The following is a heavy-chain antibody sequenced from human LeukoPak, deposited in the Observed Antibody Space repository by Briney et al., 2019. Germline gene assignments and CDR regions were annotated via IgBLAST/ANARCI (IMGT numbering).Heavy chain of an antibody. CDR3: ARRGQQLAYFDY. Sequence: PSETLSLTCTVSGGSISPYYWSWVRHPPGKRLEWIGYIYYIGSTNYNPSLKSRVTISVDTSKTKCYLKMRSVTAADTAVYYCARRGQQLAYFDYWGQGTLVPVSS. V-gene: IGHV4-59*08. D-gene: IGHD6-13*01. CDR1: GGSISPYY. J-gene: IGHJ4*02. CDR2: IYYIGST.